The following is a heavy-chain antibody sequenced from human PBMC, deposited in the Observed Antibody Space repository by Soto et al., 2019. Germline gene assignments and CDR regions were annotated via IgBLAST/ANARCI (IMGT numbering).Heavy chain of an antibody. CDR3: ARLSGDHSAFFSYGMDA. V-gene: IGHV3-74*01. CDR2: INSDGTIS. J-gene: IGHJ6*02. D-gene: IGHD2-21*01. Sequence: GRSLRLSCAASGFTFDTYWMNWVRQAPGKGPEWLSGINSDGTISSYADSVKGRFTISRDNARNTLSLQMNSLRADDTAVYYCARLSGDHSAFFSYGMDAWGQGTTVTGSS. CDR1: GFTFDTYW.